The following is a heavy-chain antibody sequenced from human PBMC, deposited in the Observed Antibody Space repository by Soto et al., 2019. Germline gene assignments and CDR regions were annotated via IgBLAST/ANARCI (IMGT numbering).Heavy chain of an antibody. V-gene: IGHV3-11*05. CDR1: GFTFSDYY. Sequence: PGGSLRLSCAASGFTFSDYYMSWIRQAPGKGLEWVSYISSSSSYTNYADSVEGRFTISRDNAKNSLYLQMNSLRAEDTAVYYCARVDPPAKSWGQGTLVTVSS. CDR3: ARVDPPAKS. CDR2: ISSSSSYT. J-gene: IGHJ5*02. D-gene: IGHD2-2*01.